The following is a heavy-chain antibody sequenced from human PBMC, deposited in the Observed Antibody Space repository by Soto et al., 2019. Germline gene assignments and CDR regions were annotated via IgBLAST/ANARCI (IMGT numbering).Heavy chain of an antibody. CDR1: GYTFTSYY. Sequence: ASVKVSGKASGYTFTSYYMHWVRQAPGQGLEWMGIINPSGGSTSYAQKFQGRVTMTRDTSTSTVYMELSSLRSEDTAVYYCARDPDTAMAPYYFDYWGQGTLVTVSS. J-gene: IGHJ4*02. D-gene: IGHD5-18*01. CDR3: ARDPDTAMAPYYFDY. V-gene: IGHV1-46*01. CDR2: INPSGGST.